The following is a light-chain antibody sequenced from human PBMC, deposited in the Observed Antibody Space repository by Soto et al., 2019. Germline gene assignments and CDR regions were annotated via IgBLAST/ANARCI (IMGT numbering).Light chain of an antibody. CDR3: QHYNSYSEA. J-gene: IGKJ1*01. CDR2: KAS. Sequence: DIQMTQSTSSLSASVGDRVTITCGASQSISSYLNWYQQKPGKAPKLLIYKASTLKSGVPSRFSGSGSGTEFTLTISSLQPDDFATYYCQHYNSYSEAFGQGAKVDIK. V-gene: IGKV1-5*03. CDR1: QSISSY.